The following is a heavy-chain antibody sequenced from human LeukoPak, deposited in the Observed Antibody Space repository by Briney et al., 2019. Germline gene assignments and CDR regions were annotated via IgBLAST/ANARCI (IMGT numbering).Heavy chain of an antibody. CDR2: ISSASGSI. CDR3: ASEPYHTMMVDY. Sequence: GGSLRLSCAASGFTFSSYSMNWVRQAPGKGLEWVSYISSASGSIYYADPVKGRFTISRDNAKNSLYLQMNSLRAEDTAVYYCASEPYHTMMVDYWGQGTLVTVSS. V-gene: IGHV3-48*04. CDR1: GFTFSSYS. D-gene: IGHD3-22*01. J-gene: IGHJ4*02.